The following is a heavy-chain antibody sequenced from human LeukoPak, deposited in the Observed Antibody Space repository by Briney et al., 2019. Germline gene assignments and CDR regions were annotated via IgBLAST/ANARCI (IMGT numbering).Heavy chain of an antibody. Sequence: SETLSLTCTVSGYSISSGYYWGWIRQPPGKGLEWIGSIYHSGSTYYNPSLKSRVTISVDTSKNQFSLKLSSVTAADTAVYYCARGHDSIKTFGEVIKSRTRWFDPWGQGTLVTVSS. CDR3: ARGHDSIKTFGEVIKSRTRWFDP. CDR1: GYSISSGYY. V-gene: IGHV4-38-2*02. J-gene: IGHJ5*02. D-gene: IGHD3-3*01. CDR2: IYHSGST.